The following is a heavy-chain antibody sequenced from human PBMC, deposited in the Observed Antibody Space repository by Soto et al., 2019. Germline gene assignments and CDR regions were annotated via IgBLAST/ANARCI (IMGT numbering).Heavy chain of an antibody. J-gene: IGHJ5*02. CDR2: FDPEDGET. CDR1: GYTLTELS. Sequence: ASVKVSCKVSGYTLTELSMHWVRQAPGKGLEWMGGFDPEDGETIYAQKFQGRVTMTEDTSTDTAYMELSSLRSEDTAVYYCATHRPPYSSSWYSSLLIWFDPCGQGTLVTVSS. D-gene: IGHD6-13*01. V-gene: IGHV1-24*01. CDR3: ATHRPPYSSSWYSSLLIWFDP.